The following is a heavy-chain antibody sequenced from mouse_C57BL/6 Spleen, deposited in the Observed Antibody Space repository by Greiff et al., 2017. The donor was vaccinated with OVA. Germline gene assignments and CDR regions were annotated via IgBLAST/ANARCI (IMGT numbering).Heavy chain of an antibody. D-gene: IGHD2-12*01. Sequence: QVQLQQSGAELVKPGASVKISCKASGYAFSSYWMNWVKQRPGKGLEWIGQIYPGDGDTNYNGKFKGKATLTADKSSSTAYMQLSSLTSEDSAVYFCARREVTTRAWFAYWGQGTLVTVSA. CDR3: ARREVTTRAWFAY. CDR2: IYPGDGDT. CDR1: GYAFSSYW. V-gene: IGHV1-80*01. J-gene: IGHJ3*01.